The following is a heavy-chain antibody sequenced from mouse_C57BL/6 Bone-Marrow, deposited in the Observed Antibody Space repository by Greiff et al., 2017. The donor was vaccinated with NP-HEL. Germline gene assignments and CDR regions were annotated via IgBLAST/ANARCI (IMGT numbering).Heavy chain of an antibody. CDR1: GYTFTSYW. D-gene: IGHD1-1*01. J-gene: IGHJ2*01. Sequence: VQLQQPGAELVKPGASVKLSCKASGYTFTSYWMQWVKQRPGQGLEWIGEIDPSDSYTNYNQKFKGKATLTVDTSSSTAYMQLSSLTSEDSAVYYCARLRYYGSSHYFDYWGQGTTLTVSS. CDR3: ARLRYYGSSHYFDY. V-gene: IGHV1-50*01. CDR2: IDPSDSYT.